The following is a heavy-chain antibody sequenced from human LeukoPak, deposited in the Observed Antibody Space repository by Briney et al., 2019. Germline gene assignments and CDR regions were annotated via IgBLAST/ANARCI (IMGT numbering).Heavy chain of an antibody. V-gene: IGHV3-30-3*01. Sequence: GGSLRLSCAASGFTFSSYAMHWVRQAPGKGLEWVAVISYDGSNKYYADSVKGRFTISRDNSKNTLYLQMNSLRAEDTAVYYCARAGTGFYNMDVWGKGTTVTVSS. CDR3: ARAGTGFYNMDV. CDR2: ISYDGSNK. D-gene: IGHD1-1*01. CDR1: GFTFSSYA. J-gene: IGHJ6*03.